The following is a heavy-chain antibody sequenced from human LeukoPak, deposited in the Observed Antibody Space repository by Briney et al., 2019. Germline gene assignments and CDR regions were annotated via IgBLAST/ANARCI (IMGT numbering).Heavy chain of an antibody. J-gene: IGHJ5*02. CDR3: ARTDLHYDILTGYSPGNWFDP. CDR2: ISPYNGNT. D-gene: IGHD3-9*01. Sequence: ASVKVSCKASGYTFTSYSITWVRQAPGQGLEWMGWISPYNGNTNSAQNLQGRVTMTRNTSISTAYMELSSLRSEDTAVYYCARTDLHYDILTGYSPGNWFDPWGQGTLVTVSS. CDR1: GYTFTSYS. V-gene: IGHV1-18*01.